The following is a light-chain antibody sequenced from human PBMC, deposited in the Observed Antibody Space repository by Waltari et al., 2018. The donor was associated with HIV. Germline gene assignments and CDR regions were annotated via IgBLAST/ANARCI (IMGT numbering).Light chain of an antibody. V-gene: IGKV1-39*01. CDR3: QQSYESPFN. J-gene: IGKJ3*01. Sequence: DIQLTQSPSSQSASLGDRVVITCRASQAISTYLNWYQQKAGKAPVLLVYSASTLQSGAPSGFRGSGSGRDFTLSISGLQPEDFATYFCQQSYESPFNFGPGTK. CDR2: SAS. CDR1: QAISTY.